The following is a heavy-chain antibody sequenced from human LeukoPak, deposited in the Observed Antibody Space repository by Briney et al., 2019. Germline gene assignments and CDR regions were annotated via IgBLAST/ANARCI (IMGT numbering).Heavy chain of an antibody. D-gene: IGHD3-10*01. CDR3: ARVYTVRGAYNWFDP. CDR1: GYTFTSYG. V-gene: IGHV1-18*01. CDR2: ISAYNGNT. Sequence: ASVKVSCKASGYTFTSYGIRWVRQAPGQGLEWMGWISAYNGNTNYAQKLQGRVTMTTDTSTSTAYMELSSLRSDDTAVYYCARVYTVRGAYNWFDPWGQGTLVTVSS. J-gene: IGHJ5*02.